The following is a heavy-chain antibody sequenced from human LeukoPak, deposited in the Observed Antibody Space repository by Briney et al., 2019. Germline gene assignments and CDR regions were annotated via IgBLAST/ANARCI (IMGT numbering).Heavy chain of an antibody. CDR2: IKQDGSEK. Sequence: GALRLSCSASGFTFSHFWMSWVRQAPGKGLEWVATIKQDGSEKSYVDSVKGRFTISRDNAKNSLYLQMDSLRAEDTAVYYCARDRGYSYGYNFDYWGQGTLVTVSS. CDR3: ARDRGYSYGYNFDY. CDR1: GFTFSHFW. V-gene: IGHV3-7*03. D-gene: IGHD5-18*01. J-gene: IGHJ4*02.